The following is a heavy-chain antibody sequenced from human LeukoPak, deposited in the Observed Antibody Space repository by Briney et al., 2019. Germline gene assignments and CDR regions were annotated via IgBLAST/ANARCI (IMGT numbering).Heavy chain of an antibody. J-gene: IGHJ4*02. V-gene: IGHV1-18*01. Sequence: GASVKVSCKASGYTFTSYGISWVRQAPGQGLEWMGWISAYNGNTNYAQKLQGRVTVTTDTSTSTAYMELRSLRSDDTAVYYCARVGGVVVAAKIDYWGQGTLVTVSS. D-gene: IGHD2-15*01. CDR3: ARVGGVVVAAKIDY. CDR2: ISAYNGNT. CDR1: GYTFTSYG.